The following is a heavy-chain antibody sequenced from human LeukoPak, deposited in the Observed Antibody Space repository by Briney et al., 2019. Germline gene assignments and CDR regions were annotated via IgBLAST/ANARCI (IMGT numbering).Heavy chain of an antibody. D-gene: IGHD6-19*01. Sequence: SETLSLTCTLSGGSISSYYWSWIRQPPGKGLEWIGYIYYSGSTNYNPSLKSRVTISVDTSKNQFSLKLSSVTAADTAVYYCARHCRERFISSGWYPETYYYYYMDVWGKGTTVTVSS. CDR2: IYYSGST. CDR3: ARHCRERFISSGWYPETYYYYYMDV. J-gene: IGHJ6*03. CDR1: GGSISSYY. V-gene: IGHV4-59*08.